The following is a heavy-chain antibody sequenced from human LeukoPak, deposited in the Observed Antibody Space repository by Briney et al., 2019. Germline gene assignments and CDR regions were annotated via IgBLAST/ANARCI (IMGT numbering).Heavy chain of an antibody. CDR1: GGSFSVYS. D-gene: IGHD3-10*01. Sequence: SETLSLTCAVYGGSFSVYSWSWTRKPPGKGLEWIGELNHSESTNYNPSITSRVTISVDTSKNQFSLKLSSVTAADTAVYYCARCRDSGSYYDTPNAFDIWGQGTMVTVSS. CDR3: ARCRDSGSYYDTPNAFDI. CDR2: LNHSEST. J-gene: IGHJ3*02. V-gene: IGHV4-34*01.